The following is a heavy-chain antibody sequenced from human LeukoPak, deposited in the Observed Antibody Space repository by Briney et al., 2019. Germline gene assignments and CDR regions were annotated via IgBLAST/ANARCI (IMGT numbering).Heavy chain of an antibody. CDR2: ISTSGST. Sequence: SGTLSLTCTVSGASISSFYWSWVRQPAGKGLEWIGRISTSGSTTYNPSLGSRVSMSVDPSKKQFSLEVTSVTAADTAVYYCARDIRLDSWGQGTLVIVSS. CDR3: ARDIRLDS. J-gene: IGHJ4*02. CDR1: GASISSFY. V-gene: IGHV4-4*07.